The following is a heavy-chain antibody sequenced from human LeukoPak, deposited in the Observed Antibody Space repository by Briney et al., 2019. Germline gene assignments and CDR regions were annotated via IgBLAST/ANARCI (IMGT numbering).Heavy chain of an antibody. CDR1: GGSISTYY. V-gene: IGHV4-39*07. Sequence: SETLSLTCTVSGGSISTYYWGWIRQPPGKGLEWIGSIYYSGSTYYNPSLKSRVTISVDTSKNQFSLKLSSVTAADTAVYYCARGEAGWPDLVDGAFDYWGQGTLVTVSS. J-gene: IGHJ4*02. CDR2: IYYSGST. CDR3: ARGEAGWPDLVDGAFDY. D-gene: IGHD4/OR15-4a*01.